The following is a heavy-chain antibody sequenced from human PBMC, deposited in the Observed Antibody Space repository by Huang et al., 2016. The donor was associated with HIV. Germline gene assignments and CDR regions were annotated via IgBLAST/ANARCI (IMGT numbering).Heavy chain of an antibody. Sequence: QVQLVESGGGVVQPGRSLRISCAASGFTFSGYGMHRVRQAPGKGLEWVAVISDDGKTKYYADSVKGRFSISRDNSKTTVYLQLNSLRVEDTAVYYCAKGGSAAAVLDFWGQGTLVTVSS. J-gene: IGHJ4*02. CDR1: GFTFSGYG. CDR3: AKGGSAAAVLDF. D-gene: IGHD6-13*01. CDR2: ISDDGKTK. V-gene: IGHV3-30*18.